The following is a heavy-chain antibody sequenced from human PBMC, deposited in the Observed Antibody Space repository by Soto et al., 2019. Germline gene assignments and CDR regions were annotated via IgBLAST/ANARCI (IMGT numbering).Heavy chain of an antibody. CDR2: INPSGGST. J-gene: IGHJ4*02. V-gene: IGHV1-46*01. CDR1: GYTFTSYY. Sequence: QVQLVQSGAEVKKPGASVKVSCKASGYTFTSYYMHWVRQAPGQGLEWMGIINPSGGSTSYAHKYQGRVTMTRDTSTSTVYMELSSLRSEDTAVYYCARDPRSIAAAGKVFDYWGQGTLVTVSS. CDR3: ARDPRSIAAAGKVFDY. D-gene: IGHD6-13*01.